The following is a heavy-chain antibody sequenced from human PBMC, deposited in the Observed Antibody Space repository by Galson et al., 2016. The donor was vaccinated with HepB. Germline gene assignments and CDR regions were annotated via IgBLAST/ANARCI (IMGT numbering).Heavy chain of an antibody. D-gene: IGHD6-13*01. V-gene: IGHV1-2*06. CDR1: GYTFSDYD. CDR3: ARERSSPYFDGFDI. Sequence: SVTVSCKASGYTFSDYDIHWVRQAPGQGLEWMGRIKPSSGGTTYAQKFHGRVTLTRDTSISIAYMEFNRLRSDDTAVYYCARERSSPYFDGFDIWGQGTMVAVSS. J-gene: IGHJ3*02. CDR2: IKPSSGGT.